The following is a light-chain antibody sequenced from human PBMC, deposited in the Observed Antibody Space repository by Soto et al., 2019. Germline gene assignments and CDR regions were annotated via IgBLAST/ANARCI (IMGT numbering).Light chain of an antibody. Sequence: EIVLTQTPGTLSLSPGERATLSCRASQAVASRDLAWYQQKSGQAPRLLIYGASSRAIHTPDRFSGSGSGTDFTLTISGLEPEDFAVYYCQQGGSWPLTIGGGTKVEIK. V-gene: IGKV3-20*01. CDR3: QQGGSWPLT. CDR1: QAVASRD. CDR2: GAS. J-gene: IGKJ4*01.